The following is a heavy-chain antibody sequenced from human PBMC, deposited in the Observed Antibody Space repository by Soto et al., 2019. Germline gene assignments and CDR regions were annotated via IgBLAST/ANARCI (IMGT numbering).Heavy chain of an antibody. CDR2: INPSGGST. Sequence: ASVKVSCKASGYTFTSYYMHWVRQAPGQGLEWMGIINPSGGSTSYAQKIQGRVTMTRDTSTSTVYMELSSLRSEDTAVYYCARDQSGITMVRGVIGYYYYGMDVWGQGTTVTVSS. V-gene: IGHV1-46*01. J-gene: IGHJ6*02. CDR1: GYTFTSYY. D-gene: IGHD3-10*01. CDR3: ARDQSGITMVRGVIGYYYYGMDV.